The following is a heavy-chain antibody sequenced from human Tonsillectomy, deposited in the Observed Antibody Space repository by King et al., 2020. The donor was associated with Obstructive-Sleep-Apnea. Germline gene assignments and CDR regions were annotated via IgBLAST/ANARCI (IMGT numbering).Heavy chain of an antibody. CDR2: MNPNSGNT. V-gene: IGHV1-8*01. CDR1: GYTFTSYD. CDR3: AKGGLAAAWYYFDY. Sequence: VQLVESGAEVKKPGASVKVSCKASGYTFTSYDINWVRQATGQGPEWMGWMNPNSGNTGYAQKFQGRVTMTSNTSISTAYMELSSLRSEDTAVYYCAKGGLAAAWYYFDYWGQGTLVTVSS. D-gene: IGHD6-13*01. J-gene: IGHJ4*02.